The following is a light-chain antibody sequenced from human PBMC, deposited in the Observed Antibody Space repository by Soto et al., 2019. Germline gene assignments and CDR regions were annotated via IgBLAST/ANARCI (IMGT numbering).Light chain of an antibody. V-gene: IGLV2-14*01. CDR3: SSYTSTSTVV. CDR1: SSDVGAYSY. Sequence: QSALTQSASVSGSPGQSITISCAGTSSDVGAYSYVSWYQQYPGKAPKLMIYEVRNRPSGVSNRFSGSKSGNTASLTISGLQAEDEADYYCSSYTSTSTVVFGGGTKLTVL. J-gene: IGLJ2*01. CDR2: EVR.